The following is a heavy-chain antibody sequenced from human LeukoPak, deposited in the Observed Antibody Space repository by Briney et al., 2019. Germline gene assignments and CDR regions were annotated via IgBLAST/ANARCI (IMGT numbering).Heavy chain of an antibody. CDR3: ASTWGADLGATTAVAFDI. CDR1: GYSFTSYW. V-gene: IGHV5-51*01. Sequence: GESLKISCKGSGYSFTSYWIGWVRQLPGKGLEWMGIIYPGDSDTRYSPSFQGQVTISADKSISTAYLQWSSLKASDTAMYYCASTWGADLGATTAVAFDIWGQGTMVTVSS. CDR2: IYPGDSDT. D-gene: IGHD1-26*01. J-gene: IGHJ3*02.